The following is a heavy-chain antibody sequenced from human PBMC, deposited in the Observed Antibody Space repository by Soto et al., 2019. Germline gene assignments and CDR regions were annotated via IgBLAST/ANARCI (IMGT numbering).Heavy chain of an antibody. V-gene: IGHV1-46*01. CDR3: ARDQVSERWLLINHLDY. Sequence: ASVKVSCKASGYTFTIYYMHWVRQSPGQGLEWMGIINPSGGSTSYAQKFQGRVTMTRDTSTSTVYMELSSLRSEDTAVYYCARDQVSERWLLINHLDYWGQGTLVTVSS. D-gene: IGHD3-10*01. CDR2: INPSGGST. CDR1: GYTFTIYY. J-gene: IGHJ4*02.